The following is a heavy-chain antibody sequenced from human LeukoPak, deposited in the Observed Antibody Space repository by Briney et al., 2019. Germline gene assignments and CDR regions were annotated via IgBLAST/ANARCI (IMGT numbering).Heavy chain of an antibody. CDR2: ISYDGSNE. V-gene: IGHV3-30*18. D-gene: IGHD2-15*01. Sequence: PGRSLRLSCAASGFTFSSYAMHWVRQAPGKGLEWVALISYDGSNEHYADSVKGRFTISRDNSKNTLYLQVNSLRAEDTAVYYCAKSKFSCIGNNCYSPDYWGQGTLVTVSS. J-gene: IGHJ4*02. CDR1: GFTFSSYA. CDR3: AKSKFSCIGNNCYSPDY.